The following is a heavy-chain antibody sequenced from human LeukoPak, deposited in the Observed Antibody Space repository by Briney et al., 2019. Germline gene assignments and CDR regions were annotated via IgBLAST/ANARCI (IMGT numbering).Heavy chain of an antibody. D-gene: IGHD3/OR15-3a*01. V-gene: IGHV3-11*06. Sequence: PGGSLRLSCAASGFIFSDYYMSWIRQTPEKGVEWLSYISSSSGYKNYADSLKGRFTISRDNAKNSVYLQMNSLSAEDTVVYYCARQGLYDSSDFWTFQHWGQGTPVTVSS. CDR3: ARQGLYDSSDFWTFQH. J-gene: IGHJ1*01. CDR1: GFIFSDYY. CDR2: ISSSSGYK.